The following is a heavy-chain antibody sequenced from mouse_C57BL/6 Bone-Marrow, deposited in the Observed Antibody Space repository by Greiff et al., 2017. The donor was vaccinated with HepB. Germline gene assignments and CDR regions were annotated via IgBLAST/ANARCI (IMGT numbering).Heavy chain of an antibody. D-gene: IGHD1-1*01. CDR3: AREGVGYYGSRPYAMDY. CDR1: GYTFTSYW. Sequence: QVQLQQPGAELVKPGASVKLSCKASGYTFTSYWMHWVKQRPGQGLEWIGMIHPNSGSTNYNEKFKRKATLTVDKSSSTAYMQLSSLTSEDSAVYYCAREGVGYYGSRPYAMDYWGQGTSVTVSS. CDR2: IHPNSGST. J-gene: IGHJ4*01. V-gene: IGHV1-64*01.